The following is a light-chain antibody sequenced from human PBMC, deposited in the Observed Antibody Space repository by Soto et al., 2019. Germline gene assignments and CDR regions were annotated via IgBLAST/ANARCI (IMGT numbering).Light chain of an antibody. CDR3: QQYGSSPRVT. J-gene: IGKJ3*01. Sequence: EIVLTQSPGTLSLSPGERATLSCRASQSVSSSYLAWYQQKPGQAPRLLIYGASSRATGIPDRFSGSESVTDFTLTISRLEPEDFAVYYFQQYGSSPRVTFGPGTKVDIK. CDR1: QSVSSSY. CDR2: GAS. V-gene: IGKV3-20*01.